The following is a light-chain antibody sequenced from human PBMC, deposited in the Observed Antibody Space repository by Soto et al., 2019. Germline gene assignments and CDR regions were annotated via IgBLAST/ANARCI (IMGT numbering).Light chain of an antibody. CDR1: QTISSTY. CDR3: QQYGSSPKT. V-gene: IGKV3-20*01. J-gene: IGKJ1*01. CDR2: AAS. Sequence: EIVLTQSPGTLSLSPWDRATLSCRASQTISSTYLAWYQQKPGQAPRLLIYAASTRATGIPDRFSGSGSGTDFTLTISRLEPEDFAVYYCQQYGSSPKTFGQGTKVDIK.